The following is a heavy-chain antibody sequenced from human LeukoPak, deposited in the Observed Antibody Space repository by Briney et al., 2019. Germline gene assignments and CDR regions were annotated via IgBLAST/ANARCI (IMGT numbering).Heavy chain of an antibody. CDR3: ARGVTTVVTYFDY. V-gene: IGHV4-39*07. J-gene: IGHJ4*02. Sequence: PSETLSLTCTVSGGSISSSSYYWGWIRQPPGKGLEWIGSIYYSGSTYYNPSLKSRVTISVDRSKNQFSLKLSSVTAADTAVYYCARGVTTVVTYFDYWGQGTLATVSS. D-gene: IGHD4-17*01. CDR2: IYYSGST. CDR1: GGSISSSSYY.